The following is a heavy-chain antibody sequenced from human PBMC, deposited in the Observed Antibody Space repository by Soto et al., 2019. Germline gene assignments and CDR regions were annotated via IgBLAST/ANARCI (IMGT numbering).Heavy chain of an antibody. CDR1: GFTFHTYS. J-gene: IGHJ6*03. D-gene: IGHD3-3*01. Sequence: EGQLLESGGGLVQPGGSLRLSCISSGFTFHTYSMTWVRQAPGKGLEWVSGLSGSGRNTYYADSVKGRFTISRDNTRDILYLQMNNLRAEDTAVYFCAKVADNIYAFWDAAASDYYCYMDVWGRGTTVSVSS. CDR3: AKVADNIYAFWDAAASDYYCYMDV. V-gene: IGHV3-23*01. CDR2: LSGSGRNT.